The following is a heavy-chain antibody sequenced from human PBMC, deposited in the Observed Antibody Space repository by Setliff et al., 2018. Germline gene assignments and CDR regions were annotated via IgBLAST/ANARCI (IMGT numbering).Heavy chain of an antibody. CDR3: ARGPSGWRAFDI. Sequence: GGSLRLSCAASGSTLSSYRMHWVRQDPGKGLVWVSRISSDGSSTTYADSVQGRFATSRDNAKNTLYLQMNSLRAEDTAVYYCARGPSGWRAFDIWGQGTMVTVSS. J-gene: IGHJ3*02. V-gene: IGHV3-74*01. CDR1: GSTLSSYR. D-gene: IGHD2-15*01. CDR2: ISSDGSST.